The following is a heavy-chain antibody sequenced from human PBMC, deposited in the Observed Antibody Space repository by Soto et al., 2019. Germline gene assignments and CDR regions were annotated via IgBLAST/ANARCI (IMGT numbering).Heavy chain of an antibody. CDR2: IDWDDDK. V-gene: IGHV2-70*01. CDR1: GFSLSTSGMC. J-gene: IGHJ4*02. D-gene: IGHD5-12*01. Sequence: SGPTLVNPTQTLTLTCTFSGFSLSTSGMCVSWIRQPPGKALEWLALIDWDDDKYYSTSLKTRLTISKDTSKNQVVLTMTNMDPVDTATYYCARISYGYSGYYYFDYWRQGTLVTVSS. CDR3: ARISYGYSGYYYFDY.